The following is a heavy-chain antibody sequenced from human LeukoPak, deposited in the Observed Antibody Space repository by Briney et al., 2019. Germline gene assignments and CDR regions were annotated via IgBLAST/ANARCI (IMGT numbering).Heavy chain of an antibody. V-gene: IGHV3-21*01. D-gene: IGHD3-9*01. CDR1: GFTFSSYS. CDR2: ISSSSSYI. CDR3: ARGYDDILTGYYPYYFDY. Sequence: GGSLRLSCAASGFTFSSYSMNWVRQARGKGLEWVSSISSSSSYIYYADSVKGRFTISRDNAKNSLYLQMNSLRAEDTAVYYCARGYDDILTGYYPYYFDYWGQGTLVTVSS. J-gene: IGHJ4*02.